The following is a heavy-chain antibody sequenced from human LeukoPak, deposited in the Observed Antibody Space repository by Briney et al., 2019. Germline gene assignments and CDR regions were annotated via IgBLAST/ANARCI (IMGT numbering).Heavy chain of an antibody. D-gene: IGHD4-23*01. Sequence: GGSLRLSCAASGFTFSDYYMSWIRQAPGKGLEWVSYISSSGSTIYYADSVKGRFTISRDNAKNSLYLQMNSLRAEDTAAYYCARQDPNTVVTDYWGQGTLVTVSS. V-gene: IGHV3-11*01. J-gene: IGHJ4*02. CDR1: GFTFSDYY. CDR2: ISSSGSTI. CDR3: ARQDPNTVVTDY.